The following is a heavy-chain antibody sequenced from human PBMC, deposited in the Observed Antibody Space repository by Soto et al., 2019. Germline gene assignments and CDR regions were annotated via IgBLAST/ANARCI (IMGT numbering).Heavy chain of an antibody. CDR1: GFTFGDYA. CDR2: IRSKAYGGTT. Sequence: PVGSLRLSCTASGFTFGDYAMSWFRQAPGKGLEWVGFIRSKAYGGTTEYAASVKGRFTISRDDSKSIAYLQMNSLKTEDTAVYYCTRVPTVAGTAGWFDPWGQGTLVTVSS. J-gene: IGHJ5*02. CDR3: TRVPTVAGTAGWFDP. D-gene: IGHD6-19*01. V-gene: IGHV3-49*03.